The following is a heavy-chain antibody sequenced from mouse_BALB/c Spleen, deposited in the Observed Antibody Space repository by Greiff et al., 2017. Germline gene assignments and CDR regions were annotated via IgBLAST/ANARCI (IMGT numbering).Heavy chain of an antibody. CDR1: GYTFTDYV. J-gene: IGHJ2*01. V-gene: IGHV1-77*01. CDR2: IYPGSGST. Sequence: VQLQQSGPELVKPGASVKMSCKASGYTFTDYVISWVKQRTGQGLEWIGEIYPGSGSTYYNENFKGKATLTADKSSNTAYMQLSSLTSEDSAVYFCARLTMIPYFDYWGQGTTLTVSS. CDR3: ARLTMIPYFDY. D-gene: IGHD2-3*01.